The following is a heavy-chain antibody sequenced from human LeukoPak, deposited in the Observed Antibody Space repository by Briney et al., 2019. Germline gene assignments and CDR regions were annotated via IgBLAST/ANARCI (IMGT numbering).Heavy chain of an antibody. J-gene: IGHJ6*02. CDR2: IYSGGDT. D-gene: IGHD3-10*01. Sequence: GGSLRLSCAVSGFTVSSNYVSWVRQAPGKGLEWVSVIYSGGDTYYADSVKGRFTISRDNSKNTLYLQMNSLRAEDTAGYYCASGRGRASDYYYGTDVWGQGTTVTVSS. CDR1: GFTVSSNY. CDR3: ASGRGRASDYYYGTDV. V-gene: IGHV3-53*01.